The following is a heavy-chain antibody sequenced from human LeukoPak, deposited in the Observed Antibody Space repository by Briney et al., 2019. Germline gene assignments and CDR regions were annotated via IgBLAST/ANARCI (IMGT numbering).Heavy chain of an antibody. Sequence: GGSLRLSCAASGFSFSDHYMDWVRQSPGKGLEWVSAISGSGGSTYYADSVKGRFTISRDNSKNTLYLQMNSLRAEDTAVYYCAKGLFLDYYDSSGYSTYFDYWGQGTLVTVSS. CDR3: AKGLFLDYYDSSGYSTYFDY. CDR1: GFSFSDHY. J-gene: IGHJ4*02. V-gene: IGHV3-23*01. CDR2: ISGSGGST. D-gene: IGHD3-22*01.